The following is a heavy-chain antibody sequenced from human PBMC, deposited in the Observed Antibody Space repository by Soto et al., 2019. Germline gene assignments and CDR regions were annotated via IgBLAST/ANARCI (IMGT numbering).Heavy chain of an antibody. Sequence: ETLSLTCAVYGGSFSGYYWSWIRQPPGKGLEWSGEINHSGSTNYNPSLKSRVTISVDTSKNQFSLKLSSVTAADTAVYYCARARKSDYYYYYYGMDVWGQGTTVTVSS. D-gene: IGHD4-17*01. J-gene: IGHJ6*02. CDR3: ARARKSDYYYYYYGMDV. V-gene: IGHV4-34*01. CDR2: INHSGST. CDR1: GGSFSGYY.